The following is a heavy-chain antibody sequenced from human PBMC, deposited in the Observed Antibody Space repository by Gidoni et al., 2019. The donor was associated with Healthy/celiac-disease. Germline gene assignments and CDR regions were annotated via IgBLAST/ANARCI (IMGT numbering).Heavy chain of an antibody. CDR2: ISYDGSNK. J-gene: IGHJ5*02. D-gene: IGHD4-4*01. CDR1: GFPFSSYG. V-gene: IGHV3-30*18. CDR3: AKEGESYSNYGYNWFDP. Sequence: QVQLVASGGGVVQPGRSLRLSCAASGFPFSSYGMHWVRQAPGKGLEWVAVISYDGSNKYYADSVKGRFTISRDNSKNTLYLQMNSLRAEDTDVYYCAKEGESYSNYGYNWFDPWGQGTLVTVSS.